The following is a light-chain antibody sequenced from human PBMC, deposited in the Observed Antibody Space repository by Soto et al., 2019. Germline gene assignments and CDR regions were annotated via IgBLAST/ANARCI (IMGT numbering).Light chain of an antibody. Sequence: EIVLTQSPGTLSLSPGERATLSCRASQSVSSSYLAWYKQKPGQAPRLLIYGASSRATGIPDRFSGSGSGTDFTLTISRLEPEDFEVYYCQQYGSSSYTFGQGTKVDIK. CDR1: QSVSSSY. J-gene: IGKJ2*01. CDR3: QQYGSSSYT. CDR2: GAS. V-gene: IGKV3-20*01.